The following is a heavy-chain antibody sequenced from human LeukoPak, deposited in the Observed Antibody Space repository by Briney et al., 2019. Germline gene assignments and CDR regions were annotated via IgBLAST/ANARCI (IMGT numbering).Heavy chain of an antibody. J-gene: IGHJ4*02. Sequence: GASVKVSCKASGGTFSSYAISWVRQAPGQGLEWMGGIIPIFGTANYAQKFQGRVTITADKSTSTAYMELSSLRSEDTAVYYCARAKDWNYESGGAYYFDYWGQGTLVTVSS. D-gene: IGHD1-7*01. V-gene: IGHV1-69*06. CDR2: IIPIFGTA. CDR1: GGTFSSYA. CDR3: ARAKDWNYESGGAYYFDY.